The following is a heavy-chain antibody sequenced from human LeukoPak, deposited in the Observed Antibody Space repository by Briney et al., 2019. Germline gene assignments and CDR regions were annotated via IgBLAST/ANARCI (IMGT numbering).Heavy chain of an antibody. CDR3: SRGSGWLSVY. Sequence: GGSLRLSCTASGFTFGDYLMSWFRQAPGKGLEWIGFISGGATEYAASVKGRFTISRDDSTSIAYLQMNSLTTEDTAVYYCSRGSGWLSVYWGQGTLVTVSS. V-gene: IGHV3-49*03. CDR2: ISGGAT. J-gene: IGHJ4*02. D-gene: IGHD6-19*01. CDR1: GFTFGDYL.